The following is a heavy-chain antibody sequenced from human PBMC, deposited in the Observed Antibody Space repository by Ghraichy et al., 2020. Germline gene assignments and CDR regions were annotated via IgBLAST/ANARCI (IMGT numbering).Heavy chain of an antibody. CDR3: ARGHVLYQNFYFYLDV. CDR1: GGSFRDSY. J-gene: IGHJ6*03. Sequence: SQTLSLTCAVDGGSFRDSYWTWIRQPPGKGLEWLGEITHSRSISYNPSLRGRVTISVDSSKKQHSLRLSSVTAADTAIYYCARGHVLYQNFYFYLDVWGKGTPVTVSS. V-gene: IGHV4-34*01. CDR2: ITHSRSI. D-gene: IGHD3-16*01.